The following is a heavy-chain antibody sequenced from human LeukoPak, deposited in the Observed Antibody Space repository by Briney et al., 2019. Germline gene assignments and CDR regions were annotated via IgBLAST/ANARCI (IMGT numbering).Heavy chain of an antibody. Sequence: GGSLRLSCAASGFTFSSYAMSWVRQAPGKGLEWVSAISGSGGSTYYPGSVKGRFTISRENAKNSLYLQMNSLRAGDTAVYYCARDSGGGDLDYWGQGTLVTVSS. CDR2: ISGSGGST. V-gene: IGHV3-23*01. CDR3: ARDSGGGDLDY. D-gene: IGHD2-21*02. J-gene: IGHJ4*02. CDR1: GFTFSSYA.